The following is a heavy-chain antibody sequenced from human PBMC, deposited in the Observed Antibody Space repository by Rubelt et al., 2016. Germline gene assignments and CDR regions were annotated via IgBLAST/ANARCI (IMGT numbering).Heavy chain of an antibody. D-gene: IGHD3-22*01. J-gene: IGHJ4*02. CDR2: ISAYNGNT. CDR3: ARETYYYDSSGYYFDY. Sequence: GWISAYNGNTNYAQKLQGRVTITADESTSTAYMELSSLRSEDTAVYYCARETYYYDSSGYYFDYWGQGTLVTVSS. V-gene: IGHV1-18*01.